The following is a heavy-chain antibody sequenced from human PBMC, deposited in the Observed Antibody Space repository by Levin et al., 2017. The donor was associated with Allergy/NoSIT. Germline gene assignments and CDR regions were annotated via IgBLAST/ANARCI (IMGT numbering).Heavy chain of an antibody. D-gene: IGHD3-22*01. J-gene: IGHJ4*02. CDR3: ARDLWGYYDSTGYSLVLGY. CDR1: GFTLGDYA. CDR2: IRSRDYGGTT. V-gene: IGHV3-49*03. Sequence: PGESLKISCSTSGFTLGDYAITWFRQAPGEGLEWVGFIRSRDYGGTTEYAASLKGRFIISRDDSKGIAYLQMNSLKTEDTAVYFCARDLWGYYDSTGYSLVLGYWGQGSLVTVSS.